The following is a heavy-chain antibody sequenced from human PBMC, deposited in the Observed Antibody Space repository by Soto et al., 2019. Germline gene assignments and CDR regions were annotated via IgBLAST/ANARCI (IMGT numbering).Heavy chain of an antibody. CDR1: GFTFSSYG. D-gene: IGHD1-26*01. CDR3: ARETSIVASGY. CDR2: ISSTSTYL. J-gene: IGHJ4*02. V-gene: IGHV3-21*01. Sequence: PGGSLRLSCAASGFTFSSYGMNWVRQAPGKGLEWVSSISSTSTYLYYADSVKGRFTISRDNAKNSLYLQMNSLRADDTAVYYCARETSIVASGYWGQGTPVTVSS.